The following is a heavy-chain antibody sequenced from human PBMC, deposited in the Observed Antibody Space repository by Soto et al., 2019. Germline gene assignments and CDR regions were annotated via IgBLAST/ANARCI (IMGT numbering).Heavy chain of an antibody. D-gene: IGHD3-22*01. J-gene: IGHJ4*02. V-gene: IGHV4-31*03. Sequence: QVQLQESGPGLVKPSQTLSLTCTVSGGSISSGGFYWSWIRQLPGKGLEWIGFIYSNGNSYYNPSXKSXXXIXLDTSKNKFSLKISSVTVADTAVYYCARDGRTSGYYLDFWGQGTLVTVSP. CDR2: IYSNGNS. CDR1: GGSISSGGFY. CDR3: ARDGRTSGYYLDF.